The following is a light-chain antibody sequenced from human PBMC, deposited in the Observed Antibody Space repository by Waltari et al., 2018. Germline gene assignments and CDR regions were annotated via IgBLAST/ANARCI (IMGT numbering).Light chain of an antibody. CDR1: SSDVGGYNY. J-gene: IGLJ2*01. CDR3: SSYAGSNDVV. CDR2: EVN. Sequence: QSALTQPPSASGSPGQSVTISCTGTSSDVGGYNYVSGYQQHPGKAPKLMIYEVNKRPSGVPDRCAGSKSGNTASLTVSGLQAEDEADYYCSSYAGSNDVVFGGGTKLTVL. V-gene: IGLV2-8*01.